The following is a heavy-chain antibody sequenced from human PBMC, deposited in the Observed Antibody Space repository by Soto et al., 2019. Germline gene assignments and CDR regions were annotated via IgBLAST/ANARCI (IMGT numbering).Heavy chain of an antibody. J-gene: IGHJ4*02. CDR2: ISDSGSLT. CDR1: GFTFSAYY. CDR3: ARALVLGVGALSQ. V-gene: IGHV3-11*01. D-gene: IGHD1-26*01. Sequence: GGSLRLSCAASGFTFSAYYMSWIRQAPGKGLEWVSYISDSGSLTHYGDSVKGRFTISRDNAKASLYLQMDSLRAEDTAIYYCARALVLGVGALSQWGQGTLVTVSS.